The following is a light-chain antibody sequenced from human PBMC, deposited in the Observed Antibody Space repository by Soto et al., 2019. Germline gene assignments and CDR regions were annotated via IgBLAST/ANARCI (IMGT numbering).Light chain of an antibody. CDR1: QSVSTY. CDR2: GAS. Sequence: EIVLTQSPGTLSLSPVERATLSCRASQSVSTYLAWYQQKPGQAPRLLIYGASNRATGIPDRFSGSGSGTDFTLTISRLEPEDFAVFYCQHYDSLPITFGQGTRLEIK. J-gene: IGKJ5*01. CDR3: QHYDSLPIT. V-gene: IGKV3-20*01.